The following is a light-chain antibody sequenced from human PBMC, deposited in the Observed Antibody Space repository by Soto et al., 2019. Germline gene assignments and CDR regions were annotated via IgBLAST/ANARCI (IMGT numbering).Light chain of an antibody. J-gene: IGLJ3*02. CDR2: GNT. Sequence: QSVLTQPPSVSGAPGQRVTISCTGSSSNIGAGYDVHWYQHLPGTVPKLLIYGNTNRPSGVPDRFSGSKSGTSASLAITGLQAEDEADYYCQSYDSSLSNWVFGGGTKVTVL. V-gene: IGLV1-40*01. CDR3: QSYDSSLSNWV. CDR1: SSNIGAGYD.